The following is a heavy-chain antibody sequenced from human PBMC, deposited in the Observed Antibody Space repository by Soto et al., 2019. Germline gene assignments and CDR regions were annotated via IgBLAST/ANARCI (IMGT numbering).Heavy chain of an antibody. D-gene: IGHD3-9*01. V-gene: IGHV4-34*01. Sequence: PSETLSLTCDVHGDSLSGYAWSWIRQPPGKGLEWIGEITFRGVTNYHPSLKSRLSMSVDTSKNRISLNVSSVTAADTAFYFCARKLEASIRHVEWFSYKWFDPWGPGTLVTVS. J-gene: IGHJ5*02. CDR3: ARKLEASIRHVEWFSYKWFDP. CDR1: GDSLSGYA. CDR2: ITFRGVT.